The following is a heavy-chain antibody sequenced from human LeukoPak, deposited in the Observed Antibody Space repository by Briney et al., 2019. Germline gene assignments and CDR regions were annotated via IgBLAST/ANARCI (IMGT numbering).Heavy chain of an antibody. D-gene: IGHD5-18*01. CDR3: ARDPNGYGYYYYYGMDV. J-gene: IGHJ6*02. CDR2: IYTSGST. V-gene: IGHV4-4*07. CDR1: GGSISSYY. Sequence: SETLSLTCTVSGGSISSYYWSWIRQPAGKGLEWIGRIYTSGSTNYNPSLKSRVTMSVDTSKNQFSLKLSSVTAADTAVYYCARDPNGYGYYYYYGMDVWGQGTTVTVSS.